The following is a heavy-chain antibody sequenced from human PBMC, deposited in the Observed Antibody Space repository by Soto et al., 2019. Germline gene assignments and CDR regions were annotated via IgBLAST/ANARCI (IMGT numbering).Heavy chain of an antibody. CDR1: GGSISSSSYY. D-gene: IGHD1-7*01. J-gene: IGHJ4*02. V-gene: IGHV4-39*01. CDR2: IYYSGST. CDR3: ARLPPKLELRAQLFDY. Sequence: SETLSLTCTVSGGSISSSSYYWGWIRQPPGKGLEWIGSIYYSGSTYYNPSLKSRVTISVDTSKNQFSLKLSSVTAADTAVYYCARLPPKLELRAQLFDYWGQGTLVTVSS.